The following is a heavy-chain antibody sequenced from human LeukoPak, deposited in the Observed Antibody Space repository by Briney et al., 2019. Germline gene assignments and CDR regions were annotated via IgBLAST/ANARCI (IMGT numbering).Heavy chain of an antibody. V-gene: IGHV4-59*01. CDR3: ARYPLTYYYDSSGYTDAFDI. J-gene: IGHJ3*02. CDR2: IYYSGST. CDR1: GGSISSYY. D-gene: IGHD3-22*01. Sequence: SETLSLTCTVSGGSISSYYWSWIRQPPGKGLEWIGYIYYSGSTNYNPSLKSRVTISVDTSKNQISLKLSSVTAADTAVYYCARYPLTYYYDSSGYTDAFDIWGQGTMVTVSS.